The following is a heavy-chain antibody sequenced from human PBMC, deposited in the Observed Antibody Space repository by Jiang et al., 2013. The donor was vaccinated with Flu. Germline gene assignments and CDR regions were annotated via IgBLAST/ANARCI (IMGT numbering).Heavy chain of an antibody. Sequence: GLVKPSETLSLTCTVSGGSISSNSHYWGWIRQPPGKGLVWIGSIYYSGSAYYNPSLKSRVTISLDTSKNQFSLRLSSVTAADTAVYYCARAGGVTIFGPLEYWGQGSLVTVSS. V-gene: IGHV4-39*07. CDR2: IYYSGSA. CDR3: ARAGGVTIFGPLEY. D-gene: IGHD3-3*01. CDR1: GGSISSNSHY. J-gene: IGHJ4*02.